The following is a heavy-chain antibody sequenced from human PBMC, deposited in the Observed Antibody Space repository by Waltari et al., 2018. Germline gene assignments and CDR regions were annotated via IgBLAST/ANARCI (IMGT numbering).Heavy chain of an antibody. V-gene: IGHV4-39*01. J-gene: IGHJ4*02. CDR1: GGSISSSSYY. Sequence: QLQLQESGPGLVKPSETLSLTCTVSGGSISSSSYYRGGIRQPPGKGLEWIGSIYYRRIPYDNPSLKRRFTISVDTSRNQCSLKLSSVTAADPAVYYCARLSCGGDCFTIDYWGQGTLFTVSS. CDR3: ARLSCGGDCFTIDY. D-gene: IGHD2-21*01. CDR2: IYYRRIP.